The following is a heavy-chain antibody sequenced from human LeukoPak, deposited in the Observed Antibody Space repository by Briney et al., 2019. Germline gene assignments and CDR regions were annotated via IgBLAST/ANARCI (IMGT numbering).Heavy chain of an antibody. J-gene: IGHJ4*02. Sequence: VASVKVSCKASGYTFTGYYMHWVRQAPGQGLEWMGWINPNSGGINYALKFQGRVTMTRDTSISTAYMELSRLRSDDTAVYYCATSMTTVTTRDYWGQGTLVTVSS. CDR3: ATSMTTVTTRDY. CDR2: INPNSGGI. D-gene: IGHD4-17*01. V-gene: IGHV1-2*02. CDR1: GYTFTGYY.